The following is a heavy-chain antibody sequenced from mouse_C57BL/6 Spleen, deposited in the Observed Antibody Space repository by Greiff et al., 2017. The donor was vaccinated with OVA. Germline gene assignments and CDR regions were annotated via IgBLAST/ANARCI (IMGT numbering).Heavy chain of an antibody. CDR3: AGSKAMDD. V-gene: IGHV5-6*02. CDR1: GFTFSSYG. J-gene: IGHJ4*01. CDR2: ISSGGSYT. Sequence: EVKLVESGGDLVKPGGSLKLSCAASGFTFSSYGMSWVRQTPDKRLEWVATISSGGSYTYYPDSVKGRFTISRDNAKNTMYLQMSSLKSEDTAMYYCAGSKAMDDWGQGTTVTVSS.